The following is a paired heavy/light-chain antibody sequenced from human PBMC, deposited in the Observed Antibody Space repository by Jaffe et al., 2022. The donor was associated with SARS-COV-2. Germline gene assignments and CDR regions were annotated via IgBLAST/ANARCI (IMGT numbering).Light chain of an antibody. Sequence: DIQMTQSPSSLSASVGDRVTITCRASQGINIYLAWYQQKPGAVPRLLIYGASTLQSGVPSRFSASGSGTDFTLTISSLQPEDVATYYCQKYNSAPLTFGPGTKVDI. CDR3: QKYNSAPLT. J-gene: IGKJ3*01. CDR2: GAS. V-gene: IGKV1-27*01. CDR1: QGINIY.
Heavy chain of an antibody. J-gene: IGHJ4*02. CDR2: ISASGAST. D-gene: IGHD6-19*01. Sequence: EVQLVESGGGLVQPGGSLRLSCAVSGFTFSNYVMNWVRQAPGKGLEWVSGISASGASTYYADSVKGRFTISRDNSKNTLHLQMTSLRAEDTAIYYCAKVSSYSSGCYWGQGTLVTVSS. V-gene: IGHV3-23*04. CDR1: GFTFSNYV. CDR3: AKVSSYSSGCY.